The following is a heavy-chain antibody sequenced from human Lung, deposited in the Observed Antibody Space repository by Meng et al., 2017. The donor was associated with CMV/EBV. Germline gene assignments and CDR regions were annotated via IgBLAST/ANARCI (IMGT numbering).Heavy chain of an antibody. J-gene: IGHJ3*01. CDR3: AKEPRSWYGGDGFDV. D-gene: IGHD6-13*01. V-gene: IGHV3-23*01. CDR2: LSGSGGST. Sequence: SCAASGFIFGTFAMTWVRQAPGKGLERVSSLSGSGGSTYYADSVKGRFIISGDSPKNTVFLQMNSLRAEDTAVYYCAKEPRSWYGGDGFDVWGHGXKVTVSS. CDR1: GFIFGTFA.